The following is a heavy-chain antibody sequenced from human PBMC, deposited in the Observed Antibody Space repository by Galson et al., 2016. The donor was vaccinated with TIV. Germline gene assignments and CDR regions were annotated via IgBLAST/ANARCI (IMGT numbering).Heavy chain of an antibody. V-gene: IGHV1-69*13. CDR2: IIPISGIA. J-gene: IGHJ4*02. CDR3: ARLTPCGGDCYYFDR. Sequence: SVKVSCKASGGTFSSHSLHWVRQAPGQGLEWMGGIIPISGIADNSQKFQGRVSITADVSTNTVYMELSSLRSEDTAVYYCARLTPCGGDCYYFDRWGQGTLVTVSS. D-gene: IGHD2-21*02. CDR1: GGTFSSHS.